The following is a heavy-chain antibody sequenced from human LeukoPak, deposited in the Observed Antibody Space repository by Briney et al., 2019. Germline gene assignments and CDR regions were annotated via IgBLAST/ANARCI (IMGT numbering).Heavy chain of an antibody. CDR1: GYTFTSYD. J-gene: IGHJ3*02. CDR2: INPNSGGT. D-gene: IGHD4-17*01. V-gene: IGHV1-2*02. CDR3: ARTRLRRISRDAFDI. Sequence: ASVKVSCKASGYTFTSYDINWVRQAPGQGLEWMGWINPNSGGTNYAQKFQGRVTMTGDTSISTAYMELSRLRSDDTAVYYCARTRLRRISRDAFDIWGQGTMVTVSS.